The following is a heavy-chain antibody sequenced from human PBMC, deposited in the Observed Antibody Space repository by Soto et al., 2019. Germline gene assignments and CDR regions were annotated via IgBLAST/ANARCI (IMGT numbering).Heavy chain of an antibody. J-gene: IGHJ6*02. Sequence: GESLKISCKGSGYSFTSYWIGWVRQMPGKGLEWMGIIYPGDSDTRYSPSFQGQVTISADKSISTAYLQWSSLKASDTAMYYCARRAAAHHYYYGMDVWGQGTTVTGSS. CDR2: IYPGDSDT. V-gene: IGHV5-51*01. CDR3: ARRAAAHHYYYGMDV. CDR1: GYSFTSYW. D-gene: IGHD6-6*01.